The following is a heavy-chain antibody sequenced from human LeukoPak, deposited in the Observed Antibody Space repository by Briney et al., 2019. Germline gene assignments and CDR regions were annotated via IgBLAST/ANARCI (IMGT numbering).Heavy chain of an antibody. V-gene: IGHV3-30*18. CDR1: GFTFSSYG. Sequence: PGGSLRLSCAASGFTFSSYGMHWVRQAPGKGLEWVAFISYDGSDTYYADSVRGRFTISRDNSKNTLYLQMNSLRAEDTALYYCAKNRVVFNWNYAYYFDSWGQGTLVTVSS. CDR2: ISYDGSDT. CDR3: AKNRVVFNWNYAYYFDS. D-gene: IGHD1-7*01. J-gene: IGHJ4*02.